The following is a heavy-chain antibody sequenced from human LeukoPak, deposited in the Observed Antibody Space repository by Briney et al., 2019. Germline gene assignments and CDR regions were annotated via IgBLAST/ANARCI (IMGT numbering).Heavy chain of an antibody. D-gene: IGHD6-13*01. CDR1: GYTFRSYA. V-gene: IGHV7-4-1*02. CDR2: INTDTGNP. CDR3: ARGAYSSNY. J-gene: IGHJ4*02. Sequence: ASVKVSCKASGYTFRSYAMNWVRQAPGQGLEWMGWINTDTGNPTYAQGFTGRFVFSLDTSVSTTYLQISNLKAEDTAVYYCARGAYSSNYWGQGTLVTVSS.